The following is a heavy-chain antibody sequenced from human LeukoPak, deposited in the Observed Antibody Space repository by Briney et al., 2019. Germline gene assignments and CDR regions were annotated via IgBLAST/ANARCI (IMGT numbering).Heavy chain of an antibody. CDR3: AKGGYYYDSSGYH. J-gene: IGHJ5*02. D-gene: IGHD3-22*01. V-gene: IGHV3-9*01. Sequence: GGSLRLSCAASGFTFDDYAMHWVRQAPGKGLEWVSGISWNSGSIGYADSVKGRFTISRDNAKNSLYLQMSSLRAEDTALYYCAKGGYYYDSSGYHWGQGTPVTVSS. CDR1: GFTFDDYA. CDR2: ISWNSGSI.